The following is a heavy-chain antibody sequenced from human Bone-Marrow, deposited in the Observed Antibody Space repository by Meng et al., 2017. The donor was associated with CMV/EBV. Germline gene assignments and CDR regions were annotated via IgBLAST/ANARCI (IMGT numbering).Heavy chain of an antibody. CDR1: SVSSGSYY. D-gene: IGHD3-22*01. Sequence: SVSSGSYYWGWIRPPPGKGLEWIGYIYYSGSTNYNPSLKSRVTISVDTSKNQFSLKLSSVTAADTAVYYCARDLASGSVIVSAYFDYWGQGTLVTVSS. CDR2: IYYSGST. J-gene: IGHJ4*02. CDR3: ARDLASGSVIVSAYFDY. V-gene: IGHV4-61*01.